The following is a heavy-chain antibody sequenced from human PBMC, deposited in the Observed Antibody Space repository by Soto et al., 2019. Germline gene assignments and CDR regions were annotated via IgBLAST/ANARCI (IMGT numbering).Heavy chain of an antibody. D-gene: IGHD2-2*01. CDR2: IYHSGST. CDR1: GGSISSGGYS. V-gene: IGHV4-30-2*01. Sequence: SETLSLTCAVSGGSISSGGYSCNWIRQPPGKGLEWIGYIYHSGSTYYNPSLKSRVTISVDRSKNQFSLKLSSVTAADTAVYYCARYCSSTSCYGPNYYYYGMDVWGQGTTVTVSS. J-gene: IGHJ6*02. CDR3: ARYCSSTSCYGPNYYYYGMDV.